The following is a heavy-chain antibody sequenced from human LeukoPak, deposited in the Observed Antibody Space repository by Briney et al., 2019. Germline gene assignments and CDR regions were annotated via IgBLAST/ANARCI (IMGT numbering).Heavy chain of an antibody. Sequence: SETLSLTCTVSGGTISSSSYYWGWIRQPPGKGLEWIGSIYYSGSTYYNPSLKSRVTISVDTSKNQFSLKVNSVTAADTAVYYCAREGGRDYGGLDDWGQGTLVTVSS. J-gene: IGHJ4*02. CDR3: AREGGRDYGGLDD. V-gene: IGHV4-39*07. CDR2: IYYSGST. D-gene: IGHD4-23*01. CDR1: GGTISSSSYY.